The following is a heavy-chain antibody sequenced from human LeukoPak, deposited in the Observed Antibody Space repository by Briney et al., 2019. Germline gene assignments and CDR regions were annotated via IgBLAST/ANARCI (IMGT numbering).Heavy chain of an antibody. D-gene: IGHD3-3*01. CDR2: IYTSGST. Sequence: SETLSLTCTVSGGSISSYYWSWIRQPAGKGLEWIGRIYTSGSTNYNPSLESRVTMSVDTSKNQFSLKLSSVTAADTAVYYCAGTAYHYAFWSGIYYFDYWGQGTLVTVSS. CDR1: GGSISSYY. J-gene: IGHJ4*02. CDR3: AGTAYHYAFWSGIYYFDY. V-gene: IGHV4-4*07.